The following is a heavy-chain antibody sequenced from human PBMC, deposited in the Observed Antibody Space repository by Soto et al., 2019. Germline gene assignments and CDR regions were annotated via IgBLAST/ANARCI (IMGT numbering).Heavy chain of an antibody. J-gene: IGHJ3*02. V-gene: IGHV5-10-1*01. CDR2: IDPSDSYT. D-gene: IGHD3-22*01. CDR3: ARHYYYDSSGCDAFDI. CDR1: GYSFTSYW. Sequence: PGESLKISCKGSGYSFTSYWISWVRQMPGKGLEWMGRIDPSDSYTNYSPSFQGHVTISADKSISTAYLQWSSLKASDTAMYYCARHYYYDSSGCDAFDIWGQGTMVTVS.